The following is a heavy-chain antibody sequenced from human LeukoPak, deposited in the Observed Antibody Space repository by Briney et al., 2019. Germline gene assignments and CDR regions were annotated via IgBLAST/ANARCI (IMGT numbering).Heavy chain of an antibody. CDR2: INHSGST. Sequence: SETLSLTCAVYGGSFSGYYWSWICQPPGKGLEWIGEINHSGSTNYNPSLKSRVTISVDTSKNQFSLKLSSVTAADTAVYYCARGYENEPNAFDIWGQGTMVTVSS. V-gene: IGHV4-34*01. J-gene: IGHJ3*02. CDR1: GGSFSGYY. CDR3: ARGYENEPNAFDI. D-gene: IGHD1-14*01.